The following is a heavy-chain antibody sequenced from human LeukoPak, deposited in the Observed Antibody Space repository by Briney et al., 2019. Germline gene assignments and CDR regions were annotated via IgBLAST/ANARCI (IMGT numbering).Heavy chain of an antibody. D-gene: IGHD2-2*01. CDR3: ARDQADIVVVPAATNYYYYYGMDV. CDR2: IIPIFGTA. Sequence: SVKVSCKASGGTFSSYAISWVRQAPGQGLEWMGGIIPIFGTANYAQKFQGRVTITADESTSTAYMELSSLRSEDTAVYYCARDQADIVVVPAATNYYYYYGMDVWGQGTTVTVSS. J-gene: IGHJ6*02. CDR1: GGTFSSYA. V-gene: IGHV1-69*13.